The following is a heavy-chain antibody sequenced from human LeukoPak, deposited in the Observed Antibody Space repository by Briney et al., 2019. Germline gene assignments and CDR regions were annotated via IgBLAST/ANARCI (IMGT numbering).Heavy chain of an antibody. CDR3: ARGGTNYYYMDV. V-gene: IGHV3-23*01. J-gene: IGHJ6*03. CDR2: IFPSGGEI. CDR1: GFTFSTFA. Sequence: GGSLRLSCAASGFTFSTFAMIWVRQPPGKGLEWVSSIFPSGGEIHYADSVRGRFTISRDNSKSTLSLQMNSLRVDDTALYYCARGGTNYYYMDVWGNGTTVTVSS.